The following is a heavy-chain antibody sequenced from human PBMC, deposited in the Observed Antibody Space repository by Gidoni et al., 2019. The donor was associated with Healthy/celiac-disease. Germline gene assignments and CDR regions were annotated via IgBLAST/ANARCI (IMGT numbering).Heavy chain of an antibody. D-gene: IGHD3-22*01. J-gene: IGHJ4*02. CDR3: ARDLTRTYYYDSSDYYFDY. CDR1: GFTFSSYW. V-gene: IGHV3-7*03. CDR2: IKQDGSEK. Sequence: EVQLVESGGGLVQPGGSLRLSCAASGFTFSSYWMSWVRQAPGKGLEWVANIKQDGSEKYYVDSVKGRFTISRDNAKNSLYLQMNSLRAEDTAVYYCARDLTRTYYYDSSDYYFDYWGQGTLVTVSS.